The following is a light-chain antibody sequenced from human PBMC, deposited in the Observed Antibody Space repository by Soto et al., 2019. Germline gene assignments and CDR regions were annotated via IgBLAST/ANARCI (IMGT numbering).Light chain of an antibody. CDR3: ASWAYSLSAVL. CDR1: SSNIGDNP. Sequence: QSVLTQPPSASGTPGQRVTISCSGGSSNIGDNPVFWYQQLPGTAPKILIFNSNERPSGVPDRFSGSNSCTSTSLAISELGSEDEDDYYCASWAYSLSAVLFGGGTKLTVL. CDR2: NSN. J-gene: IGLJ3*02. V-gene: IGLV1-47*02.